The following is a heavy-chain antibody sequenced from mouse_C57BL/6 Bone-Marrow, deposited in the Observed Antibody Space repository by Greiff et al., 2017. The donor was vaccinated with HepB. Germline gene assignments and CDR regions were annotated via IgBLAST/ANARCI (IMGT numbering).Heavy chain of an antibody. J-gene: IGHJ2*01. D-gene: IGHD2-4*01. CDR2: IYPGDGDT. CDR3: AKRGVYYDYGFDY. CDR1: GYAFSSSW. Sequence: VQLQQSGPELVKPGASVKISCKASGYAFSSSWMNWVKQRPGKGLEWIGRIYPGDGDTNYNGKFKGKATLTADKSSSTAYMQLSSLTSEDSAVYFCAKRGVYYDYGFDYWGQGTTLTVSS. V-gene: IGHV1-82*01.